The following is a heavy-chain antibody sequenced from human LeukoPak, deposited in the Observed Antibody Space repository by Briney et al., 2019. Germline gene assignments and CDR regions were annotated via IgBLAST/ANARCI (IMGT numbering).Heavy chain of an antibody. CDR3: ARRDYYDSSGYYYGYYFDY. D-gene: IGHD3-22*01. J-gene: IGHJ4*02. CDR2: MNHSGST. Sequence: SVTLSLTCAVYGGSFSGYYWSWIRQPPGKGLEWIGEMNHSGSTNYNPSLKSRVTTSVDTSKTQFSLKLSSVTAADTAVYYCARRDYYDSSGYYYGYYFDYWGQGTLVTVSS. CDR1: GGSFSGYY. V-gene: IGHV4-34*01.